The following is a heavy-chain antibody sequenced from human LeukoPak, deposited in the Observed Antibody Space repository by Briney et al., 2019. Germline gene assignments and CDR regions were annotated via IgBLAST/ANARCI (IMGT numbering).Heavy chain of an antibody. D-gene: IGHD3-3*02. V-gene: IGHV3-53*01. CDR1: GFTVSTNY. Sequence: GGSLRLSCAASGFTVSTNYMNWVRQAPGKGLEWVSILYSGSSTYYADSVEGRFIVSRDRSKNTLSLQMNDLRAEDTAVYYCARVGDHFHWYLDLWGRGTLVTVSS. J-gene: IGHJ2*01. CDR2: LYSGSST. CDR3: ARVGDHFHWYLDL.